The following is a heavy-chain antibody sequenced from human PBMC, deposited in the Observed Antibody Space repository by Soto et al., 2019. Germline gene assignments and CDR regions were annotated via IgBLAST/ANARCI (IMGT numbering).Heavy chain of an antibody. Sequence: PGGSLRLSCAASGFTFSNAWMNWVRQAPGKGLEWVGRIKSKTDGGTTDYAAPVKGRFTISRDNAKNSLYLQMNSLRAEDTAVYYCARVSGYSGYDNFDYWGQGTLVTAPQ. V-gene: IGHV3-15*07. CDR3: ARVSGYSGYDNFDY. CDR2: IKSKTDGGTT. D-gene: IGHD5-12*01. CDR1: GFTFSNAW. J-gene: IGHJ4*02.